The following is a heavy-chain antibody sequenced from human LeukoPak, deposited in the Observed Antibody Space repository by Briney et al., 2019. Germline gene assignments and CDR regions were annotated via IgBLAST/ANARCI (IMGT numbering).Heavy chain of an antibody. V-gene: IGHV3-66*01. CDR1: GFTVSLIH. D-gene: IGHD3-10*02. CDR3: ARGGYVMFL. Sequence: GGSLRLLCGASGFTVSLIHMGWVPQAPGKGLEWVSGIYDGGNTYYGDSVKGRFIISRDNSKNTLYLQMSGLRVEDTAVYYCARGGYVMFLWGQGTTVTVSS. CDR2: IYDGGNT. J-gene: IGHJ6*02.